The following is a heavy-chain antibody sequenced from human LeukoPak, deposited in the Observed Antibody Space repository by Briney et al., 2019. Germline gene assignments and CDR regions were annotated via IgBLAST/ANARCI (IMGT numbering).Heavy chain of an antibody. CDR2: ISYSGT. V-gene: IGHV4-39*01. D-gene: IGHD1-14*01. Sequence: SETLPLTCTVSGGSISISNYYWGWIRQPPGRGLEWIGSISYSGTYYNPSLKSRLTISVDTSKNHFSLNLRSVTAADTAVYYCARRTSNPVRAIDYWGQGTLVTVSS. CDR1: GGSISISNYY. CDR3: ARRTSNPVRAIDY. J-gene: IGHJ4*02.